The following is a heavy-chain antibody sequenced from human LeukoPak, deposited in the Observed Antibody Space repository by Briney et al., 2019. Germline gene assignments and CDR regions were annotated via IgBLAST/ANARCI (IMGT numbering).Heavy chain of an antibody. CDR2: IHPSGIF. V-gene: IGHV4-34*01. D-gene: IGHD5-24*01. Sequence: SETLSLTCAVYGGSCDDYYCSWVRQPPGKGLEWIGEIHPSGIFYYNSSLVSRVTISTDTSKSQFSLRLTSVTAADTAFYYCARGRDRSKAGDHWGQGSLVTVSS. CDR1: GGSCDDYY. J-gene: IGHJ4*02. CDR3: ARGRDRSKAGDH.